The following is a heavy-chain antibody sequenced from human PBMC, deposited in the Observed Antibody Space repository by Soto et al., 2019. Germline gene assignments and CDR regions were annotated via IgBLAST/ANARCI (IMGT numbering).Heavy chain of an antibody. D-gene: IGHD2-8*01. CDR1: GFTFSSYG. CDR3: AKPLGYCTNGVCYNNYYYGMDV. CDR2: ISYDGSNK. V-gene: IGHV3-30*18. J-gene: IGHJ6*02. Sequence: PGGSLRLSCAASGFTFSSYGMHWVRQAPGKGLEWVAVISYDGSNKYYADSVKGRFTISRDNSKNTLYLQTNSLRAEDTAVYYCAKPLGYCTNGVCYNNYYYGMDVWGQGTTVTVSS.